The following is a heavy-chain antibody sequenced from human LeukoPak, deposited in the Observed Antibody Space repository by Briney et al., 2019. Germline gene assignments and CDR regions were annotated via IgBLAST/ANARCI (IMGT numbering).Heavy chain of an antibody. V-gene: IGHV3-48*03. CDR1: GFTFSSYE. CDR3: ASRFGELPLYYYYGMDV. Sequence: GGSLRLSCAASGFTFSSYEMNWVRQAPGKGLEWVSYISSSGSTIYYADSVKGRFTISRDNAKNSLYLQMNSLRAEDTAVYYCASRFGELPLYYYYGMDVWGKGTTVTVSS. J-gene: IGHJ6*04. D-gene: IGHD3-10*01. CDR2: ISSSGSTI.